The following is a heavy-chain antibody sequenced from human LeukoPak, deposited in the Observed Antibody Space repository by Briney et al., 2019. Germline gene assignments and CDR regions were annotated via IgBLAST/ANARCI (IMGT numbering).Heavy chain of an antibody. V-gene: IGHV1-69*13. CDR2: IIPIFGTA. CDR3: ARAPLAYYYGSGSYVTRYYYYYMDV. Sequence: GASVKVSCKASGGTFSSYAISWVRQAPGQGLEWMGGIIPIFGTANYAQKFQGRVTITADESTSTAYMELSSLRSEDTAVYYCARAPLAYYYGSGSYVTRYYYYYMDVWGKGTTVTISS. D-gene: IGHD3-10*01. J-gene: IGHJ6*03. CDR1: GGTFSSYA.